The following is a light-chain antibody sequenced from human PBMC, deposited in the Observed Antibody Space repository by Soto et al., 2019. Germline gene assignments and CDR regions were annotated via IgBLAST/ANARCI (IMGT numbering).Light chain of an antibody. J-gene: IGKJ1*01. V-gene: IGKV1-12*01. CDR3: QQADTFPWT. Sequence: DIHMTRSPSTLSASVGGVVTIRFRASQSISSWVAWYQQKPGKAPRLLIYAASSLQSGVPSRFSGSGSGTDFTLTVSSLQPEDFATYYCQQADTFPWTFGQGTKVDI. CDR1: QSISSW. CDR2: AAS.